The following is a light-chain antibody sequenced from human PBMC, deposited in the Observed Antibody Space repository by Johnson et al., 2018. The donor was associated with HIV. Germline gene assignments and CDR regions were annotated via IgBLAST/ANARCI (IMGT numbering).Light chain of an antibody. CDR1: SSNIGNNY. CDR3: GTWDSSLSAGIYV. CDR2: DNN. J-gene: IGLJ1*01. V-gene: IGLV1-51*01. Sequence: QSVLTQPPSVSAAPGQKVTISCSGSSSNIGNNYVSWYQQLPGTAPKLLIYDNNKRPSGIPDRFSGSKSGTSATLDITGLQTGDEADYYCGTWDSSLSAGIYVFGTGTKVTVL.